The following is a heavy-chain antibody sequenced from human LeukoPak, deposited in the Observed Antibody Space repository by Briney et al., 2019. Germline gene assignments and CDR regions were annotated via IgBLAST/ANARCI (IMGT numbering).Heavy chain of an antibody. V-gene: IGHV3-48*04. Sequence: PGGSLRLSCAASGFTFSQYNMNWVRQVPGKGLEWISHISSSSSPIYYADSVKGRFTISRDNTKNSLYLQMNSLRAEDPAVYHCARDRSSSHYYYMDVWGKGTTVTVSS. J-gene: IGHJ6*03. CDR2: ISSSSSPI. CDR3: ARDRSSSHYYYMDV. CDR1: GFTFSQYN. D-gene: IGHD6-6*01.